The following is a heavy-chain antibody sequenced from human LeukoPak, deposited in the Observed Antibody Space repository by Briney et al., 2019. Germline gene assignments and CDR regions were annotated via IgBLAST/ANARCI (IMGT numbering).Heavy chain of an antibody. V-gene: IGHV4-34*01. CDR3: AREPLRITIFGVAPRNYMDV. Sequence: SETLSLTCAVYGGSFSGYYWSWIRQPPGKGLEWIGEINHSGSTNYSPSLKSRVTISVDTSKNQFSLKLSSVTAADTAVYYCAREPLRITIFGVAPRNYMDVWGKGTTVTVSS. CDR1: GGSFSGYY. CDR2: INHSGST. D-gene: IGHD3-3*01. J-gene: IGHJ6*03.